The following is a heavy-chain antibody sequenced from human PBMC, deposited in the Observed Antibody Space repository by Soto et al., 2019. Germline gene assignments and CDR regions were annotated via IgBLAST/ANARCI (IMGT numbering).Heavy chain of an antibody. J-gene: IGHJ4*02. CDR1: GFIFSDYY. V-gene: IGHV3-11*01. CDR3: ARDHGGGGLTLEY. D-gene: IGHD3-16*01. Sequence: EESGGGLVKPGGSLRLSCTASGFIFSDYYMSWIRQAPGKGLEWVSDISNSGRITHHADSVEGRFTISRDNAKDSLYLQMNSLGPEDSAIYYGARDHGGGGLTLEYWGQGTLVTVSS. CDR2: ISNSGRIT.